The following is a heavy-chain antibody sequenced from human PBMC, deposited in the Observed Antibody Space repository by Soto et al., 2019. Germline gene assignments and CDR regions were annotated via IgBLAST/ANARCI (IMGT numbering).Heavy chain of an antibody. CDR2: IGGNGGST. CDR1: GFTFSIYG. Sequence: EVQLLESGGGLVQPGGSLRLSCAASGFTFSIYGMSWVRQGPGKGLEWVSAIGGNGGSTCYADSAKGRFTISRDDSKNALYLQMNSLRVEDTAVYYCAKGEEDLGNRPMGVWGQGSTVTVSS. D-gene: IGHD7-27*01. CDR3: AKGEEDLGNRPMGV. J-gene: IGHJ6*02. V-gene: IGHV3-23*01.